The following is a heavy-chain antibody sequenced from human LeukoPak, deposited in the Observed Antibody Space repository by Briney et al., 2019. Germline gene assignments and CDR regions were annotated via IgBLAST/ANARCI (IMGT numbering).Heavy chain of an antibody. CDR1: GFTFSSYA. CDR3: AKEVWYFDFSFDY. D-gene: IGHD3-9*01. V-gene: IGHV3-23*01. CDR2: ISGSGGST. Sequence: GGSLRLSCAASGFTFSSYAMSRVRQAPGKGLGGVSAISGSGGSTYYADSVKGRFTISRDNSKNTLYLQMNSLRAEDTAVYYCAKEVWYFDFSFDYWGQGTLVTVSS. J-gene: IGHJ4*02.